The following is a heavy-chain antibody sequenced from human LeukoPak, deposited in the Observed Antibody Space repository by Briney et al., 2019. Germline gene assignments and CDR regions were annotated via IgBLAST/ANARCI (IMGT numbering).Heavy chain of an antibody. CDR3: ARDKWLTTTHYFDY. CDR1: RFTFSNYE. Sequence: GGSLRLSCAASRFTFSNYEMNWVRQAPGKGLEWVSYISSTGSTIYYADSVKGRFTISRDNAKNLVYLQMNSLRAEDTAVYYCARDKWLTTTHYFDYWGQGTLVTVSS. V-gene: IGHV3-48*03. CDR2: ISSTGSTI. J-gene: IGHJ4*02. D-gene: IGHD4-11*01.